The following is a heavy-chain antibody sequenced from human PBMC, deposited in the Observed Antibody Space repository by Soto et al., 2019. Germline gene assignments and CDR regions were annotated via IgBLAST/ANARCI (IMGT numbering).Heavy chain of an antibody. Sequence: QVQLVESGGGVVQPGRSLRLSCAASGFTFSSYGMHWVRQAPGKGLEWVAVIWYDGSNKYYADSVKGRFTISRDNSKNTLYLQMNSLRAEDTAVYYWASGLALDAFDIWGQGTMVTVSS. CDR2: IWYDGSNK. J-gene: IGHJ3*02. CDR3: ASGLALDAFDI. D-gene: IGHD2-21*01. CDR1: GFTFSSYG. V-gene: IGHV3-33*01.